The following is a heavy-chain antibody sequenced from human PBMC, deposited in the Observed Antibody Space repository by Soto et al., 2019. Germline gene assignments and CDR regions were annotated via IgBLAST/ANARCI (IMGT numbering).Heavy chain of an antibody. CDR2: IYYSGST. CDR1: GGSISSSSYY. CDR3: ARHCPVGSGWSYYYYYMDV. D-gene: IGHD6-19*01. J-gene: IGHJ6*03. Sequence: SETLSLTCTVSGGSISSSSYYWGWIRQPPGKGLEWIGSIYYSGSTYYNPSLKSRVTISVDTSKNQFSLKLSSVTAADTAVYYCARHCPVGSGWSYYYYYMDVWGKGTTVTVSS. V-gene: IGHV4-39*01.